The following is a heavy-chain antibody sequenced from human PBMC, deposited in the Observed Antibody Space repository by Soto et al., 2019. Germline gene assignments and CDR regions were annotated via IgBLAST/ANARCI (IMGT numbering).Heavy chain of an antibody. CDR1: GFTFSRYS. V-gene: IGHV3-30*14. J-gene: IGHJ4*02. Sequence: QVQLVESGGGVVQPGRSLRLSCAASGFTFSRYSMHWVRQAPGKGLEWVAAISYDETNESYADSVKCRFTISRDTSKDTLFLQMSSRRPDDTAVYFCSRAPFDSSGYFGYWGQGALGTVSS. D-gene: IGHD3-22*01. CDR3: SRAPFDSSGYFGY. CDR2: ISYDETNE.